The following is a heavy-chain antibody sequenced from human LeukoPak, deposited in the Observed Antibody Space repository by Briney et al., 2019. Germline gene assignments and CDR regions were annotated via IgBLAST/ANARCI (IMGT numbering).Heavy chain of an antibody. D-gene: IGHD3-3*01. V-gene: IGHV1-2*02. Sequence: ASVKVSCKTSGYTFTGYYMHWMRQAPGQGLEWMGWINPKSGDTNYTQKFQGRVAMTRDTSISTTYMELNRLTSDDTAVYYCARVVNRMTSFFLLFWGQGTLVTVSS. CDR3: ARVVNRMTSFFLLF. CDR2: INPKSGDT. CDR1: GYTFTGYY. J-gene: IGHJ4*02.